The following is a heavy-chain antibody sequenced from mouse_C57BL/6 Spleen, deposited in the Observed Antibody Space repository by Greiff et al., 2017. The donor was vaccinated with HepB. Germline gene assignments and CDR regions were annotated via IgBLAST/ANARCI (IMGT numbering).Heavy chain of an antibody. CDR1: GYTFTSYW. J-gene: IGHJ4*01. V-gene: IGHV1-52*01. CDR3: ARRGYYYGSSYCFYYAMDY. D-gene: IGHD1-1*01. CDR2: IDPSDSET. Sequence: QVQLQQPGAELVRPGSSVKLSCKASGYTFTSYWMHWVKQRPIQGLEWIGNIDPSDSETHYNQKFKDKATLTVDKSSSTAYMQQSSLTSEDSAVYYCARRGYYYGSSYCFYYAMDYWGQGTSVTVSS.